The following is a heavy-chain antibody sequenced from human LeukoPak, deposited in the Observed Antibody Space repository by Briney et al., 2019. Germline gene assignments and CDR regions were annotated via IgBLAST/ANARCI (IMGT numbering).Heavy chain of an antibody. CDR3: VKDISAAGTRWFDP. J-gene: IGHJ5*02. D-gene: IGHD6-13*01. CDR2: INWNSGST. CDR1: GFTFDDYA. Sequence: PGGSLRLSCAASGFTFDDYAMHWVRQAPGKGLEWVSGINWNSGSTGYADSVKGRFTISRDNAKNSLYLQMNSLRSEDTALYYCVKDISAAGTRWFDPWGQGTLVTVSS. V-gene: IGHV3-9*01.